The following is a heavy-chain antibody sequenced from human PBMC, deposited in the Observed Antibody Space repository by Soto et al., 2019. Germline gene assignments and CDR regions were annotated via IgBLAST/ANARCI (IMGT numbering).Heavy chain of an antibody. J-gene: IGHJ4*02. CDR2: IYSGGSL. D-gene: IGHD3-22*01. CDR1: GFSVRSNY. Sequence: PCGSMGLACAASGFSVRSNYMSGVRQAPGKGLEWVSLIYSGGSLYYADSVKGRFTISRDNSKNTLYLQMNSLRAEDTAMYYCARLANYYDSSGYLGYFDYWGQGTLVTVYS. V-gene: IGHV3-53*01. CDR3: ARLANYYDSSGYLGYFDY.